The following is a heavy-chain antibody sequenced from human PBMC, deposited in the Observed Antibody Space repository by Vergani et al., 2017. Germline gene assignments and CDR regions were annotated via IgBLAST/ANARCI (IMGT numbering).Heavy chain of an antibody. CDR2: IWYDGSNK. J-gene: IGHJ4*02. Sequence: QVQLVESGGGVVQPGRSLRLSCAASGFTFSSYGMHWVRQAPGKGLEWVAVIWYDGSNKYYADSVKGRFTISRDNSKNTLYLQMNSLRAEDAAIYYCAKDPNWSYVSGFPDYWGQGTLVTVSS. CDR1: GFTFSSYG. D-gene: IGHD1-7*01. CDR3: AKDPNWSYVSGFPDY. V-gene: IGHV3-33*06.